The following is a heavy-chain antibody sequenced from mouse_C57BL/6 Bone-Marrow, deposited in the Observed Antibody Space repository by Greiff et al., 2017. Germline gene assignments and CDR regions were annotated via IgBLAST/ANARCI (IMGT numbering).Heavy chain of an antibody. CDR1: GYTFTSYG. J-gene: IGHJ3*01. CDR2: IYPRSGNT. Sequence: VQLQQSGAELARPGASVKLSCKASGYTFTSYGISWVKQRTGQGLEWIGEIYPRSGNTYYNEQFKGKATLTADKSSSTAYMERRSLTSEDSAVYFGARWGTTVGAYWGQGTLVTVSA. V-gene: IGHV1-81*01. CDR3: ARWGTTVGAY. D-gene: IGHD1-1*01.